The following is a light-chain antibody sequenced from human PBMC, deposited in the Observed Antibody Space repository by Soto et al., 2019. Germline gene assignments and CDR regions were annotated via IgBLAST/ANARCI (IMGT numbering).Light chain of an antibody. Sequence: EIVMTQSPATLSVSPGETATLSCRASQSVAGNLAWYQQKPGQPPRLLSYGVSTRATGVPARFSGSGSETDFSLTISSLQIVYFSLYYCQQSNNWPPLTFGGGTKVEIK. CDR3: QQSNNWPPLT. CDR1: QSVAGN. V-gene: IGKV3-15*01. J-gene: IGKJ4*01. CDR2: GVS.